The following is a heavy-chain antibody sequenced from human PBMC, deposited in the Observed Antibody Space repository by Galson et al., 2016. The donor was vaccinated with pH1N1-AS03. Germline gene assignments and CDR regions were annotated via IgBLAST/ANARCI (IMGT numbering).Heavy chain of an antibody. D-gene: IGHD6-13*01. Sequence: SLRLSCAATGFTFDYYAMHWIRQRPGKGLEWVSGIWWDGATGYADSVQGRFTISRDQAKTSLYLQMTSLKIEDTALYYCVRDMGTTTAASGFWGQGILVTVSS. J-gene: IGHJ4*02. CDR3: VRDMGTTTAASGF. CDR2: IWWDGAT. V-gene: IGHV3-9*01. CDR1: GFTFDYYA.